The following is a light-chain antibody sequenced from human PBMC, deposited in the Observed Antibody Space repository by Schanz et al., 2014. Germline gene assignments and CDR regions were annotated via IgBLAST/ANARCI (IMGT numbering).Light chain of an antibody. CDR3: QHSNGFPWT. CDR2: DAS. CDR1: QDISNY. V-gene: IGKV1-33*01. Sequence: DIQMTQSPSSLSASVGDRVTLTCQASQDISNYLNWYQQKPGKAPKLLIYDASNLETGVPSRFSGSGSGTDFTFTISSLQPEDFATYSCQHSNGFPWTFGQGTKVEIK. J-gene: IGKJ1*01.